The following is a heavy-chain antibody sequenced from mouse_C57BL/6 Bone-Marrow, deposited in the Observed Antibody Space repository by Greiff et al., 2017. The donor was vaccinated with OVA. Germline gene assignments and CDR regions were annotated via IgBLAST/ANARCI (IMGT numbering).Heavy chain of an antibody. CDR2: ISDGGSYT. CDR3: ARARAYYGNYGYFDV. CDR1: GFTFSSYA. D-gene: IGHD2-10*01. J-gene: IGHJ1*03. Sequence: EVKLVESGGGLVKPGGSLKLSCAASGFTFSSYAMSWVRQTPEKRLEWVATISDGGSYTYYPDNVKGRFTISRDNAKNNLYLQMSHLKSEDTAMYYCARARAYYGNYGYFDVWGTGTTVTVSS. V-gene: IGHV5-4*03.